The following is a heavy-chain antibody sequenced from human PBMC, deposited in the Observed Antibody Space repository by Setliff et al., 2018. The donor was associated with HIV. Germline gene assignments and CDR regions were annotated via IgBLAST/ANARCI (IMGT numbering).Heavy chain of an antibody. J-gene: IGHJ4*02. CDR1: GGSISSHY. V-gene: IGHV4-59*11. CDR2: IYYSGST. Sequence: PSETLSLTCTVSGGSISSHYWGWIRQPPGKGLEWIGYIYYSGSTNYNPYLKSRVTISVDTSKNQFSLKLGSVPSADTAVYYCSSHRSVYYFDYWGQGTLVTVSS. CDR3: SSHRSVYYFDY.